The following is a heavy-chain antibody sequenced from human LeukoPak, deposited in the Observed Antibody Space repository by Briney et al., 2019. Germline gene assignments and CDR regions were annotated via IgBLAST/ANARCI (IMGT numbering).Heavy chain of an antibody. CDR3: ARDVSGGYVGAFDI. D-gene: IGHD1-26*01. CDR2: ISAYNGNT. CDR1: GYTFTSYG. Sequence: ASVKVSCKASGYTFTSYGISWVRQAPGQGLEWMGWISAYNGNTNYAQKLQGRVTMTTDTSTSTAYMELRSLRSDDTAVYCCARDVSGGYVGAFDIWGQGTMVTVSS. V-gene: IGHV1-18*01. J-gene: IGHJ3*02.